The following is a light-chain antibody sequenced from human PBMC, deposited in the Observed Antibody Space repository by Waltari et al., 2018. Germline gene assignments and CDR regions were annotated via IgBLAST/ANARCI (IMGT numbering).Light chain of an antibody. Sequence: DIVMTQSPDSLAVSLVARATINCKSSQSVLYSSNNNNYLAWYQQKPGQSPKLLIYWASTRESGVPDRFSGSGSGADFTLTISTLQAEDVAVYYCQQYYSTPYTFGQGTRLEIK. CDR2: WAS. CDR3: QQYYSTPYT. CDR1: QSVLYSSNNNNY. J-gene: IGKJ2*01. V-gene: IGKV4-1*01.